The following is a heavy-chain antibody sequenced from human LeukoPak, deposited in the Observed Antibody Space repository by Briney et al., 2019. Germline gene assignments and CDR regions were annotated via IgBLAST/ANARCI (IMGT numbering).Heavy chain of an antibody. Sequence: GGSLRLSCGASGFTFSNYGINWVLQAPGNGLEWLSHISSSGSTIYYADSVKGRFTISRDNAKNSLYLQMNSLRAEDTAVYYCAELGITMIGGVWGKGTTVTISS. V-gene: IGHV3-48*03. J-gene: IGHJ6*04. CDR1: GFTFSNYG. D-gene: IGHD3-10*02. CDR2: ISSSGSTI. CDR3: AELGITMIGGV.